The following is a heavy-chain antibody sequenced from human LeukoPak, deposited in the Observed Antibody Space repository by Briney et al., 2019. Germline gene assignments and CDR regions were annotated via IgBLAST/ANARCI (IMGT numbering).Heavy chain of an antibody. CDR1: GGSISSYY. D-gene: IGHD1-26*01. CDR3: ARSSGSYYVVNYFDY. V-gene: IGHV4-59*01. Sequence: SETLSLTCTVSGGSISSYYWSWIRQPPGKGLEWIGYIYYSGSTNYNPSLKSRVTISVDTSKNQFSLKLSSVTAADTAVYYRARSSGSYYVVNYFDYWGQGTLVTVSS. J-gene: IGHJ4*02. CDR2: IYYSGST.